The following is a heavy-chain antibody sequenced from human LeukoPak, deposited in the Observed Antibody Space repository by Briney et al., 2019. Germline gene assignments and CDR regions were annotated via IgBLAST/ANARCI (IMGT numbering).Heavy chain of an antibody. CDR2: IYTSGST. CDR3: ARPGYSSSVGAFDI. CDR1: GGSISSYY. Sequence: SETLSLTCTVSGGSISSYYWSWIRQPPGKGLEWIGYIYTSGSTNYNPSLKSRVTISVDTSKNQFSLKLSSVTAADTAVYYCARPGYSSSVGAFDIWGQGTMVTVSS. J-gene: IGHJ3*02. D-gene: IGHD6-13*01. V-gene: IGHV4-4*09.